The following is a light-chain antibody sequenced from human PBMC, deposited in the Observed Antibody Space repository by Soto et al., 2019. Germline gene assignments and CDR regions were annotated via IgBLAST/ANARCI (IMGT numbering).Light chain of an antibody. CDR2: AAS. Sequence: DIQMTQSPSSLSASVGDRVTITCRASERIARHLNWYQQRPGNAPKLLIYAASTFQNGVPSRFRGGGSGTDCTLTISNLQPEDFATYYCQQTYSTLSFTFGQGTLLEIK. CDR3: QQTYSTLSFT. CDR1: ERIARH. J-gene: IGKJ5*01. V-gene: IGKV1-39*01.